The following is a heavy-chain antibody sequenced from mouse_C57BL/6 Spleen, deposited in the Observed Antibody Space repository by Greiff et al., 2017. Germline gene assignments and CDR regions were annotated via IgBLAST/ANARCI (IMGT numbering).Heavy chain of an antibody. CDR1: GYTFTSYG. J-gene: IGHJ1*03. V-gene: IGHV1-81*01. CDR3: ARHYSNWDWYFDV. CDR2: IYPRSGNT. Sequence: QVQLQQSGAELARPGASVKLSCKASGYTFTSYGISWVKQRTGQGLEWIGEIYPRSGNTYYNEKFKGKATLTADKSSSTAYMELRSLTSEDSAVYFCARHYSNWDWYFDVWGTGTTVTVSS. D-gene: IGHD2-5*01.